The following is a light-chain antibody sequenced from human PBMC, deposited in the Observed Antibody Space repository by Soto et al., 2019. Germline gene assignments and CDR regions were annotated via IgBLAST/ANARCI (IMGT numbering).Light chain of an antibody. CDR2: GAS. CDR1: QSVASSS. J-gene: IGKJ1*01. Sequence: IVLTQSPGTLSSTPGERATLYRRASQSVASSSIAWYQQRLGQAPRLLIYGASNRATGIPDRFSGSWSGTDFTLTFSRLDPEDFAVYYCQHYGGSQGTFGQGTKVDI. CDR3: QHYGGSQGT. V-gene: IGKV3-20*01.